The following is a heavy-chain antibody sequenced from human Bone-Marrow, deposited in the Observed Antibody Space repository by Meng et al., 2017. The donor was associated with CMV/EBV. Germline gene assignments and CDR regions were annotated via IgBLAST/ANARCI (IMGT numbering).Heavy chain of an antibody. CDR3: ARDSSGSPTFDY. D-gene: IGHD1-26*01. J-gene: IGHJ4*02. CDR1: GVSISSGGYC. CDR2: IYYSGST. V-gene: IGHV4-31*03. Sequence: CTVSGVSISSGGYCWSWIRQHPGKGLEWIGYIYYSGSTYYNPSLNSRVTISVDTSKNQFSLKPSSVTAADTAVYYCARDSSGSPTFDYWGQGTLVTVSS.